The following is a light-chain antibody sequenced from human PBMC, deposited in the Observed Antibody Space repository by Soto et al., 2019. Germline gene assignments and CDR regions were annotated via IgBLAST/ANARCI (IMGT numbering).Light chain of an antibody. J-gene: IGLJ1*01. Sequence: VLTQPPSVSGAPGQRVTISCTGSSSNIGAAYDVHWYLQLPGTAPKLLIYSNDNRPSGVPYRFSGSKSGTSASLAITALQAEDDADYYCQSYDTSLSGFYIFGTGTKVTVL. CDR3: QSYDTSLSGFYI. CDR2: SND. CDR1: SSNIGAAYD. V-gene: IGLV1-40*01.